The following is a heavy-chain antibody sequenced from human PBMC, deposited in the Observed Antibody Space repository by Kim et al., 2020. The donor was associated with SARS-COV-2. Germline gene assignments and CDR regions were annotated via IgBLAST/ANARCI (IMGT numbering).Heavy chain of an antibody. CDR1: GFSVSSYW. CDR2: VNEDGRTT. J-gene: IGHJ4*02. V-gene: IGHV3-74*01. D-gene: IGHD3-3*01. Sequence: GGSLRLSCAASGFSVSSYWMHWVRQRPGKGLEWVARVNEDGRTTNHADSVKGRFSISRDSAKNTLLLQMNGLRAEDTAMYYCSKDTFGPEDSWGQGTLVTFSS. CDR3: SKDTFGPEDS.